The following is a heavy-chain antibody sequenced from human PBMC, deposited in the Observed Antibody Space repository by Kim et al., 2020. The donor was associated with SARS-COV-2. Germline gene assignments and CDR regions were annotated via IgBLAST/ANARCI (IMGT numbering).Heavy chain of an antibody. CDR2: VYYSGIT. CDR1: GGSISSSSYY. Sequence: SETLSLTCTVSGGSISSSSYYWGWIRQPPGKGLEWIGSVYYSGITYYNPSLKSRVTISVDTSKNQFSLKLSSVTAADTAVYYCARLGIFYGSGTLVGNNWFDPWGQGTLVTVSS. V-gene: IGHV4-39*01. CDR3: ARLGIFYGSGTLVGNNWFDP. D-gene: IGHD3-10*01. J-gene: IGHJ5*02.